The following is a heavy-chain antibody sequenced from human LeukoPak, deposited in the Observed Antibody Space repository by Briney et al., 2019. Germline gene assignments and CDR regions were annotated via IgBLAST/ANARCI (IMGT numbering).Heavy chain of an antibody. CDR2: ISRGSIT. J-gene: IGHJ3*02. D-gene: IGHD2-15*01. V-gene: IGHV3-23*01. CDR3: ARGGSIGHDAFDI. Sequence: GGSLRLSCVASGFTFGTHAMSWVRQVPGKGLEWVSGISRGSITYYSGSVKGRFTISRDNSRATLFLQMNSLRAEDTAVYYCARGGSIGHDAFDIWGQGTMVTVSS. CDR1: GFTFGTHA.